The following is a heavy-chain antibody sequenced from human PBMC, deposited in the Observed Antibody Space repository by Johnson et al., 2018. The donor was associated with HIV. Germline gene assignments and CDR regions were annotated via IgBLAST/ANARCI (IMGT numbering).Heavy chain of an antibody. J-gene: IGHJ3*02. D-gene: IGHD3-9*01. Sequence: QVQLVESGGGVVQPGRSLRLSCAASGFTFSSYAMLWVRQAPGKGLEWVAVISYDGSNKYYADSVKGRFTISRDNSKNTLYLQMNSLRVEDTALYYCAKTASTGVDAFDIWGQGTMVTVSS. CDR2: ISYDGSNK. V-gene: IGHV3-30-3*02. CDR1: GFTFSSYA. CDR3: AKTASTGVDAFDI.